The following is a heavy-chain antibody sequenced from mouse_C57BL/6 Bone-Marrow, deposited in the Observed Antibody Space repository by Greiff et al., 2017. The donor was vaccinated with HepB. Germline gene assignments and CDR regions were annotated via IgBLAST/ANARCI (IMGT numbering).Heavy chain of an antibody. V-gene: IGHV3-5*01. CDR1: GISITTGNYR. D-gene: IGHD1-1*01. CDR3: ARDHGSSGDYYAMDY. Sequence: DVKLVESGPGLVKPSQTVFLTCTVTGISITTGNYRWSWIRQFPGNKLEWIGYIYYSGTITYNPSLTSRTTITRDTPKNQFFLEMNSLTAEDTATYYCARDHGSSGDYYAMDYWGQGTSVTVSS. CDR2: IYYSGTI. J-gene: IGHJ4*01.